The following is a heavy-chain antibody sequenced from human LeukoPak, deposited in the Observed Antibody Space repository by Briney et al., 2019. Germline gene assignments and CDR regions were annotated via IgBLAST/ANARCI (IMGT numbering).Heavy chain of an antibody. CDR2: IYSGGST. V-gene: IGHV3-66*01. D-gene: IGHD6-19*01. Sequence: GGSLRLSCAASGFTVSSNYMSWVRQAPGKGLEWVSAIYSGGSTYYADSVKGRFTISRDNSKNTLYLQMNSLRAEDTAVYYCARYSSGWYGLYYFDYWGQGTLVTVSS. J-gene: IGHJ4*02. CDR1: GFTVSSNY. CDR3: ARYSSGWYGLYYFDY.